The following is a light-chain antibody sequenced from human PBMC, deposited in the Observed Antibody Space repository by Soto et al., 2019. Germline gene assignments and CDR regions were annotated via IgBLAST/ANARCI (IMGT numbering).Light chain of an antibody. V-gene: IGLV2-23*01. Sequence: QSMLTQPASVSGSPGQSITISCTGTSGDVGNYNLVSWYQHHPGKAPKLFIYEGTKRPSGVSNRFSGSKSGNTASLSISGLQAEDEGDYFCCSYAGNFVWVFGGGTKVTVL. CDR1: SGDVGNYNL. J-gene: IGLJ3*02. CDR2: EGT. CDR3: CSYAGNFVWV.